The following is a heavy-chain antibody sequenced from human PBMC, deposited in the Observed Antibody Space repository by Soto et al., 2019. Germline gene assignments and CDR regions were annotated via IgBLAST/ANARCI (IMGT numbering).Heavy chain of an antibody. CDR1: GYTFTSYG. V-gene: IGHV1-18*01. Sequence: ASVKVSCKASGYTFTSYGISWVRQAPGQGLEWMGWISAYNGNTNYAQKLQGRVTMTTDTSTSTAYMELRSLRSDDTAVYYCARERGAYYYDSSGFWDYWGQGTLVTVSS. J-gene: IGHJ4*02. CDR2: ISAYNGNT. CDR3: ARERGAYYYDSSGFWDY. D-gene: IGHD3-22*01.